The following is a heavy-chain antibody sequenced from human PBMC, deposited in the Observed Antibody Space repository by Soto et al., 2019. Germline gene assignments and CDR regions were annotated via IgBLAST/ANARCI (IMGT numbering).Heavy chain of an antibody. CDR1: GFTFSSYS. CDR2: ISSSSSYI. V-gene: IGHV3-21*01. J-gene: IGHJ5*02. Sequence: EVQLVESGGGLVKPGGSLRLSCAASGFTFSSYSMNWVRQAPGKGLEWVSSISSSSSYIYYADSVKGRFTISRDNAKNSLYLQMNSLRAEDTAVYYCARVSYSSSWYWWFDPWGQGTLVTVSS. D-gene: IGHD6-13*01. CDR3: ARVSYSSSWYWWFDP.